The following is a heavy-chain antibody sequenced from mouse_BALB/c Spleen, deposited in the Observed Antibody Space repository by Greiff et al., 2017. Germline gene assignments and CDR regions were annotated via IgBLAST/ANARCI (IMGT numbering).Heavy chain of an antibody. CDR3: ARGAVSRFDV. Sequence: EVKLMESGGGLVQPGGSRKLSCAASGFTFSSFGMHWVRQAPEKGLEWVAYISSGSSTIYYADTVKGRFTISRDNPKNTLFLQMTSLRSEDTAMYYCARGAVSRFDVWGAGTTVTVSS. CDR1: GFTFSSFG. J-gene: IGHJ1*01. CDR2: ISSGSSTI. D-gene: IGHD1-1*01. V-gene: IGHV5-17*02.